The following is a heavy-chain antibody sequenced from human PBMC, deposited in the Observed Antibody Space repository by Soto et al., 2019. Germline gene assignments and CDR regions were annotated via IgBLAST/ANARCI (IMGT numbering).Heavy chain of an antibody. CDR3: AASRDYYDSSGSFWFDP. D-gene: IGHD3-22*01. CDR1: GFTFTSSA. V-gene: IGHV1-58*01. CDR2: IVVGSGST. Sequence: SVKVSCKASGFTFTSSAVQWVRQARGQRLEWIGWIVVGSGSTNYARKFQERVTITRDMSTSTAYMELSSLRSEDTAVYYCAASRDYYDSSGSFWFDPWGQGTLVTVSS. J-gene: IGHJ5*02.